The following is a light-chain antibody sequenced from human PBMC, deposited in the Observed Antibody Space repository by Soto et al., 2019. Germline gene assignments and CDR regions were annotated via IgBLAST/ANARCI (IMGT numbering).Light chain of an antibody. V-gene: IGLV2-14*01. J-gene: IGLJ3*02. Sequence: QSALTQPASVSGSPGQSITISCTGTSSDVGGYDYVSWYQQHPGKAPKLIIYDVSRRPSGVSGRFSGSKSGNTASLTISGLPAEDDADYYCNSFTSGSTLWVFGGGTKVTVL. CDR3: NSFTSGSTLWV. CDR1: SSDVGGYDY. CDR2: DVS.